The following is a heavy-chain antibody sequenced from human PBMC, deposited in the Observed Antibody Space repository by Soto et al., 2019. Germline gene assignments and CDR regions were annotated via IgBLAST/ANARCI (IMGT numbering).Heavy chain of an antibody. CDR1: ADTFNSYS. CDR2: ITPVFGTA. V-gene: IGHV1-69*01. D-gene: IGHD4-17*01. Sequence: QVQLVQSGAEVKKPGSSVKVSCKASADTFNSYSLSWLIQAPGQRLEWMGGITPVFGTADYAQSFEDRLTITADDSTSTVYMELSRLRSDDTAVYYCARSLEGTTVTNWFDTWGQGALVTVSS. CDR3: ARSLEGTTVTNWFDT. J-gene: IGHJ5*02.